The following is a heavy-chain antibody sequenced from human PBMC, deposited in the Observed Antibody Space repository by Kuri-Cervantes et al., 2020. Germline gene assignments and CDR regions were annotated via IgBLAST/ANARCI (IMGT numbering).Heavy chain of an antibody. CDR3: ARGGAAAGTGPYYYYYGMDV. V-gene: IGHV1-24*01. D-gene: IGHD6-13*01. CDR2: FDPEDGET. CDR1: GYTLTELS. Sequence: ASVKVSCKVSGYTLTELSMHWVRQAPGKGLEWMGGFDPEDGETIYAQKFQGRVTMTEDTSTDTAYMELSSLRSEDTAVYYCARGGAAAGTGPYYYYYGMDVWGQGTTVTVSS. J-gene: IGHJ6*02.